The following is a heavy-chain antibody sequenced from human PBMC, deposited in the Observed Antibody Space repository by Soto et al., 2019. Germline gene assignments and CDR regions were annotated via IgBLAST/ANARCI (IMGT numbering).Heavy chain of an antibody. Sequence: SGPTLVNPTQTLTLTCTFSGFSLSTSGMCVSWLRQPPGKALEWLALIDWDDDKYYSTSLKTRLTISKDTSKNQVVLTVASMGPVDTATYFCARLSYRSFNFDYWGQGTLVTVS. J-gene: IGHJ4*02. V-gene: IGHV2-70*01. CDR3: ARLSYRSFNFDY. CDR1: GFSLSTSGMC. CDR2: IDWDDDK. D-gene: IGHD3-16*02.